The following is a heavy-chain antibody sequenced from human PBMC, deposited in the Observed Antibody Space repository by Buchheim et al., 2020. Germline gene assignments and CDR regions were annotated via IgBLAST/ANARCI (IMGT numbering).Heavy chain of an antibody. Sequence: QVQLQESGPGLVKPSQTLSLTCTVSGGSINSSPYYWSWIRQHPGKGLEWIGYISYRGSTTYNPSLKSRITISLDTSENQFSLRLSSVTAADTAVYHCARVSEYTTGYGGFGYWGQGTL. J-gene: IGHJ4*02. V-gene: IGHV4-31*03. CDR1: GGSINSSPYY. D-gene: IGHD4-23*01. CDR2: ISYRGST. CDR3: ARVSEYTTGYGGFGY.